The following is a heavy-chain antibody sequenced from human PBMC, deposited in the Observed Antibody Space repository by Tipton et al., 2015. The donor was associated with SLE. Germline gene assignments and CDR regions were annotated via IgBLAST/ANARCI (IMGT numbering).Heavy chain of an antibody. V-gene: IGHV4-59*01. CDR2: VHYTGST. CDR1: GGSISTYY. Sequence: TLSLTCTVSGGSISTYYWSWIRQPPGKGLEWIGYVHYTGSTNYNPSIKSRVTMSLDTSKNQFSLNLISVTAADTAVYYCVKDRRWGSYYYYMDVWGEGATVSVSS. J-gene: IGHJ6*03. CDR3: VKDRRWGSYYYYMDV. D-gene: IGHD4-23*01.